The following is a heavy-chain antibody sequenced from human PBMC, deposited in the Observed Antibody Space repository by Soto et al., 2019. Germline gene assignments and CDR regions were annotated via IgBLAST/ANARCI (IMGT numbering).Heavy chain of an antibody. CDR2: ISASSNSI. Sequence: EVQLVESGGGLVKPGGSLRLSCAASGFTFSTYSMNWVRQAPGKGLEWVSSISASSNSIYYADSVKGRFTISRHNAQKSLYLQINSLRAEDTAVYHCAREGYGSGGGYFDYWVQGTLVTVSS. CDR3: AREGYGSGGGYFDY. V-gene: IGHV3-21*01. J-gene: IGHJ4*02. D-gene: IGHD3-10*01. CDR1: GFTFSTYS.